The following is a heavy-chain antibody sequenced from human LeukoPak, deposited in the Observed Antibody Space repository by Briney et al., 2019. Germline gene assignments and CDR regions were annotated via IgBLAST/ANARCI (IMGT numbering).Heavy chain of an antibody. V-gene: IGHV7-4-1*02. J-gene: IGHJ4*02. CDR1: GYSFISYG. CDR2: INTNTGNP. CDR3: ARARPTDDYGDYGEGY. Sequence: ASVKVSCKASGYSFISYGLNWVRQAPGQGLEWMGWINTNTGNPTYAQGFTGRFVFSLDTSVSTAYLQISSLKAEDTAVYYCARARPTDDYGDYGEGYWGQGTLVTVSS. D-gene: IGHD4-17*01.